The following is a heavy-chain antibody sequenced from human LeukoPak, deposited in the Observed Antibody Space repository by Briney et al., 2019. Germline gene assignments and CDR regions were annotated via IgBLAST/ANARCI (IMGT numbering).Heavy chain of an antibody. CDR2: ISSSGGTI. J-gene: IGHJ3*02. CDR3: AGYSSGWFGAFHI. Sequence: PGGSLRLSCAASGFTFSDYYMNWIRQAPGKGLEWISYISSSGGTIYYADSVKGRFTISRDNAKNSLYLQMNSLRAEDTALYYCAGYSSGWFGAFHIWGQGTMVTVSS. CDR1: GFTFSDYY. D-gene: IGHD6-19*01. V-gene: IGHV3-11*04.